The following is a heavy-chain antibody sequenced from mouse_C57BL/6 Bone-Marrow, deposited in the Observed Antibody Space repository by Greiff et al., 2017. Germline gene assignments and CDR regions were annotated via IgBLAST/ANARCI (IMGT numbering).Heavy chain of an antibody. V-gene: IGHV1-9*01. CDR3: ARWRLRRDYYAMDY. CDR1: GYTFTGYW. Sequence: QVQLQQSGAELMKPGASVKLSCKATGYTFTGYWIEWVKQRPGHGLEWIGEILPGSGSTNSNEKFKGKATFTAATSSNTAYMQPSSLTTEESAIYYCARWRLRRDYYAMDYWGQGTSVTVSS. CDR2: ILPGSGST. J-gene: IGHJ4*01. D-gene: IGHD2-4*01.